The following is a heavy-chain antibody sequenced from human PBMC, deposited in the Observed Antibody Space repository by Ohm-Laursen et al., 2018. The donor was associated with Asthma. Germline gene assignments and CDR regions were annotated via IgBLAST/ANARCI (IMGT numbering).Heavy chain of an antibody. CDR1: GASVSSDSFY. V-gene: IGHV4-61*01. D-gene: IGHD2-2*01. CDR2: VFSSWTT. J-gene: IGHJ4*02. CDR3: ESSSGSRSSHTVDY. Sequence: TLSLTCAVSGASVSSDSFYWSWIRQPPGKGLDWIGYVFSSWTTHYNASLKSRVTISIDKSKNQFSLKLSSVTAADTAVYYCESSSGSRSSHTVDYWGQGTLVTVSA.